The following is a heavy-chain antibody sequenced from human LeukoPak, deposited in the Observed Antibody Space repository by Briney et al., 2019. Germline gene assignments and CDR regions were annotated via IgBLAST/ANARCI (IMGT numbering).Heavy chain of an antibody. D-gene: IGHD3-22*01. CDR2: ISGSGGST. V-gene: IGHV3-23*01. Sequence: GGSLRLSCAASGFTFSSYAMSWVRQAPGKGLEWVSAISGSGGSTYYADSAKGRFTISRDNSKNTLYLQMNSLRAEDTAVYYCAKGLYDSSGYYYFDYWGQGTLVTVSS. CDR3: AKGLYDSSGYYYFDY. CDR1: GFTFSSYA. J-gene: IGHJ4*02.